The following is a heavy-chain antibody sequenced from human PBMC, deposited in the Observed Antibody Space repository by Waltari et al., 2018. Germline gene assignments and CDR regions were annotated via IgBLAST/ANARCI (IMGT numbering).Heavy chain of an antibody. CDR1: GVSITYAGHY. J-gene: IGHJ6*02. Sequence: QVQLQESGPGLVKPSQTLSLTCTVSGVSITYAGHYWTWIRQRPGQGLEWIGYVYRSGSTYYNPSLKSRVTISLDTSRNHFSHTLTSVTAADTALYYCARPRSAYYYYGMDVWGQGTTVTVSS. CDR2: VYRSGST. D-gene: IGHD3-3*01. CDR3: ARPRSAYYYYGMDV. V-gene: IGHV4-30-4*08.